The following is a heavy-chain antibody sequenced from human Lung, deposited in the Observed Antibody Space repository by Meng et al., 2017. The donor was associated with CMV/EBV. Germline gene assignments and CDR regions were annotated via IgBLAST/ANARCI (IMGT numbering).Heavy chain of an antibody. CDR2: INWNGGST. CDR3: ARGRGPARPGYFDY. Sequence: GESXKISCAASGFTFDDYGMSWVRQAPGKGLEWVSGINWNGGSTGYADSVKGRFTISRDNAKNSLYQQMNSLRAEDTALYYCARGRGPARPGYFDYWGQGTLVTVSS. CDR1: GFTFDDYG. V-gene: IGHV3-20*04. J-gene: IGHJ4*02. D-gene: IGHD6-6*01.